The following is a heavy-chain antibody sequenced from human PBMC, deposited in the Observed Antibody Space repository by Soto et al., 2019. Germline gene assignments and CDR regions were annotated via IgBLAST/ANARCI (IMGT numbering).Heavy chain of an antibody. CDR1: GSTFSSYA. Sequence: GGSLRLSCAASGSTFSSYAMSWVRRAPGKGLEWVSAISGSGGTTYYADSVKGRFTISRDNSKNTLYLQVNSLRAEDTAVYYCAKRGSSWSPFDDWGQGTQVTVSS. V-gene: IGHV3-23*01. D-gene: IGHD6-13*01. J-gene: IGHJ4*02. CDR3: AKRGSSWSPFDD. CDR2: ISGSGGTT.